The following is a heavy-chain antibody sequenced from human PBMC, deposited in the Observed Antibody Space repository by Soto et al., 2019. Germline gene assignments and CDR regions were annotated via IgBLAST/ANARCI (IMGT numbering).Heavy chain of an antibody. J-gene: IGHJ4*02. CDR1: GFTFSNYG. CDR3: AKKSGVGATWYFDY. V-gene: IGHV3-23*01. CDR2: LPEIGTNT. Sequence: LSXSASGFTFSNYGMSCVRQSPGKGLEWVSALPEIGTNTYYADSVKGRFTISRDNSKNTLFLQITNLRAGDTAVYYCAKKSGVGATWYFDYWGQGTLVTISS. D-gene: IGHD1-26*01.